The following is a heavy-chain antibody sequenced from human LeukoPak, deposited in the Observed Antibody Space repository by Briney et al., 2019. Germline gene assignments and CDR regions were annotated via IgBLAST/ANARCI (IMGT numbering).Heavy chain of an antibody. Sequence: PGGSLRLSCAASGFTFGSYAMSWVRQAPGKGLEWVSAISGSGGSTYYADSVKGRFTISRDNSRNTLYLQMNSLRTEDTAVYYCAKDGTIFGVVIYYFDYWGQGTLVTVSS. D-gene: IGHD3-3*01. CDR2: ISGSGGST. CDR3: AKDGTIFGVVIYYFDY. CDR1: GFTFGSYA. J-gene: IGHJ4*02. V-gene: IGHV3-23*01.